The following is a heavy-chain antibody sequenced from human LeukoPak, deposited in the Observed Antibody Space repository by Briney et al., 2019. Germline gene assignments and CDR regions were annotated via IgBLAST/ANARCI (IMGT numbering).Heavy chain of an antibody. J-gene: IGHJ4*02. CDR3: ARDRVGYSYGQADY. V-gene: IGHV1-69*04. D-gene: IGHD5-18*01. CDR2: IIPILGIA. Sequence: GASVKVSCKASGGTFSSYAISRVRQAPGQGLEWMGRIIPILGIANYAQKFQGRVTITADKSTSTAYMELSSLRSEDTAVYYCARDRVGYSYGQADYWGQGTLVTVSS. CDR1: GGTFSSYA.